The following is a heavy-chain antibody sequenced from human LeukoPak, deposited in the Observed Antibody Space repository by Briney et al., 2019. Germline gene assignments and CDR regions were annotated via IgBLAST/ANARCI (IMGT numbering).Heavy chain of an antibody. Sequence: SETLSLTCTVSGGSISSYHWSWIRQPPGKGLEWIGYIYYSGSTNYNPSLKSRVTIPVDTSKNQFSLKLSSVTAADTAVYYCAREGLPHYYDSSGYPFWFDPWGQGTLVTVSS. CDR3: AREGLPHYYDSSGYPFWFDP. CDR2: IYYSGST. CDR1: GGSISSYH. D-gene: IGHD3-22*01. V-gene: IGHV4-59*01. J-gene: IGHJ5*02.